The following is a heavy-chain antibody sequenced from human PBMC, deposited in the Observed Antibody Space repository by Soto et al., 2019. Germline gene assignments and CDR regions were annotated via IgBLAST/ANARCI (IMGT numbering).Heavy chain of an antibody. D-gene: IGHD2-15*01. CDR3: ARGDCSGGSCYVFFDY. J-gene: IGHJ4*02. CDR1: GDSVSSNSAA. CDR2: TYYRSKWYN. Sequence: SQTLSLTCAISGDSVSSNSAAWNWIRQSPSRGLEWLGRTYYRSKWYNDYAVSVKSRITINPDTSKNQFSLQLNSVTPEDTAVYYCARGDCSGGSCYVFFDYWGQGTLATVSS. V-gene: IGHV6-1*01.